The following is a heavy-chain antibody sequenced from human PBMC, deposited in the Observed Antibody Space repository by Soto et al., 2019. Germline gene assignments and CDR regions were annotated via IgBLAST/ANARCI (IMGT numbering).Heavy chain of an antibody. CDR3: ARDSILSGTTRPPPLDY. Sequence: QVQLVESGGGVVQPGRSLRLSCAASGFTFSSNAMHWVRQAPGKGLEWVAVMSYDGSNEYYADSVKGRFTISRDNSKNPLYLQMNSLRAEATAVYYCARDSILSGTTRPPPLDYWGQGTLVTVSS. J-gene: IGHJ4*02. V-gene: IGHV3-30-3*01. CDR2: MSYDGSNE. CDR1: GFTFSSNA. D-gene: IGHD4-17*01.